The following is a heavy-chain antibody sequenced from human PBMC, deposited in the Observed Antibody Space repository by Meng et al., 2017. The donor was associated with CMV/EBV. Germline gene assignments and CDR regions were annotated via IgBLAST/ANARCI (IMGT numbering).Heavy chain of an antibody. Sequence: SETLSLTCTVSGGSISSSSYYWGWIRQPPGKGLEWIGSIYYSGSTYYNPSLKSRVTISVDTSKNQFSLKLSSVTAADTAAYYCARDNRIAVADIFDYWGQGTLVTVSS. CDR3: ARDNRIAVADIFDY. J-gene: IGHJ4*02. CDR2: IYYSGST. CDR1: GGSISSSSYY. V-gene: IGHV4-39*07. D-gene: IGHD6-19*01.